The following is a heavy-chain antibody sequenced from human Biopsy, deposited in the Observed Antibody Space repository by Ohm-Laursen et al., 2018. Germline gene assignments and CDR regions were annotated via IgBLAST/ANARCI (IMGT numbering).Heavy chain of an antibody. V-gene: IGHV4-59*01. CDR1: ADCISSYY. CDR3: ARDRGYYSDRTVPGYFDL. J-gene: IGHJ2*01. Sequence: TLSLTCTVSADCISSYYWSWIRQPPGKGLEWIGYVYYTGSTDYNPSLQSRVTISVDTSKNHFSLRLRSVTPADTAIYYCARDRGYYSDRTVPGYFDLWGRGTLVTVSS. D-gene: IGHD3-22*01. CDR2: VYYTGST.